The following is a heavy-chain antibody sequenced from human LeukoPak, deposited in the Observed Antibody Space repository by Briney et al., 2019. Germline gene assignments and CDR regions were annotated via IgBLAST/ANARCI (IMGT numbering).Heavy chain of an antibody. CDR2: INPNSGGT. Sequence: ASVKVSCKASGYSFTGHYMHWVRQAPGQGLEWMGWINPNSGGTNYAQKFQGRVTMTRDTSISTAYMELSRLRSDDTAVYYCARDSVSYGFDYWGQGTLVTVSS. D-gene: IGHD5-18*01. J-gene: IGHJ4*02. V-gene: IGHV1-2*02. CDR1: GYSFTGHY. CDR3: ARDSVSYGFDY.